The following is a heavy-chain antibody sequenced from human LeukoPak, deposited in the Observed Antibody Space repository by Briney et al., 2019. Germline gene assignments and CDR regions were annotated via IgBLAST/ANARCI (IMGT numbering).Heavy chain of an antibody. CDR3: ARGRYYGSGSYSRWAYYFDY. Sequence: ASVKVSCKASGYTFTSYDINWVRQATGQGLEWMGWMNPNSGNTGYAQKFQGRVTMTRNTSISTAYMELSSLRSEDTAVYYCARGRYYGSGSYSRWAYYFDYWGQGTLVTVPS. CDR2: MNPNSGNT. J-gene: IGHJ4*02. D-gene: IGHD3-10*01. CDR1: GYTFTSYD. V-gene: IGHV1-8*01.